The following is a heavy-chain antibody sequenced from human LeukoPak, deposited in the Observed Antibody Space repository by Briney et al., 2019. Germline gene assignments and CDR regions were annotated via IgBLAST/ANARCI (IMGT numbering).Heavy chain of an antibody. J-gene: IGHJ4*02. Sequence: GGSLRLSCAASGFTFSSYSMNWVRQAPGKGLEWVSYISSSSSTIYYVDSVKGRFTISRDNAKNSLYLQMNSLRAEDTAVYYCAGNYYDHFDYWGQGTLVTVSS. D-gene: IGHD3-22*01. V-gene: IGHV3-48*04. CDR2: ISSSSSTI. CDR1: GFTFSSYS. CDR3: AGNYYDHFDY.